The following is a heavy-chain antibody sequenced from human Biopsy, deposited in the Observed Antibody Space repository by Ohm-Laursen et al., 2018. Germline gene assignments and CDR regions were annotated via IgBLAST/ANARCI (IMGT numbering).Heavy chain of an antibody. CDR3: GNEVHGRDY. V-gene: IGHV4-34*08. J-gene: IGHJ4*02. D-gene: IGHD2-15*01. CDR2: INQAGTT. Sequence: SDTLSLTCAAFGKTFSDYQWSWIRQPPGKGLEWIGQINQAGTTNYNPSLKSRVSISADASKYEFSLRLTSVTAADTAVYLCGNEVHGRDYWGLGARVTVSS. CDR1: GKTFSDYQ.